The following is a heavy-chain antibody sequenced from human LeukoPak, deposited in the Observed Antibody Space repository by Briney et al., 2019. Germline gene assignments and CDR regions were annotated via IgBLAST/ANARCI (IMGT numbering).Heavy chain of an antibody. CDR3: ATAPAPYCSSTSCYLDY. J-gene: IGHJ4*02. Sequence: GGSLRLSCAASGFTFSSFAMSWVRQAPGKGLEWVSAISGSGGSTYYADSVKGRFTISRDNSKNTLYLQMNSLRAEDTAVYYCATAPAPYCSSTSCYLDYWGQGTLVTVSS. CDR1: GFTFSSFA. D-gene: IGHD2-2*01. V-gene: IGHV3-23*01. CDR2: ISGSGGST.